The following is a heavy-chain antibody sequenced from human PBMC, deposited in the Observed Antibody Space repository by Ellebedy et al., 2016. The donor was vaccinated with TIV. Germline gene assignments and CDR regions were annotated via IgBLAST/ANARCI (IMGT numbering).Heavy chain of an antibody. D-gene: IGHD3-10*01. CDR1: GGTFSTYA. J-gene: IGHJ6*02. Sequence: ASVKVSCRAFGGTFSTYALNWVRQAPGQGLEWIGAFLPMFGTATFAQKFQGRVTITADESMTTAYMDLSSLRSEDTAVYYCARVRWATVARGVPFHYGMDVWGQGTTVTVTS. CDR2: FLPMFGTA. V-gene: IGHV1-69*13. CDR3: ARVRWATVARGVPFHYGMDV.